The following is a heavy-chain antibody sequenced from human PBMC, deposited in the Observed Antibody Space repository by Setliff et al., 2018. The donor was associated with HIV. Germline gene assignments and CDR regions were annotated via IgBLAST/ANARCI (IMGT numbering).Heavy chain of an antibody. D-gene: IGHD4-4*01. J-gene: IGHJ2*01. Sequence: PGGSLRLSCAASRFTFSSYSMNWVRQAPGKGLEWVSFISSRSTYIYYADSVKGRFTISRDNAKNSLYLQMNSLRAEDTAMYYCAREDYNNYWEYWYFDLWGRGTLVTVSS. CDR1: RFTFSSYS. CDR3: AREDYNNYWEYWYFDL. CDR2: ISSRSTYI. V-gene: IGHV3-21*01.